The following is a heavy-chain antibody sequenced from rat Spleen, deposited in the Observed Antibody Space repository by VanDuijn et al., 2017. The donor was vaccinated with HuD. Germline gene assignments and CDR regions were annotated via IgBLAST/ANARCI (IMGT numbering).Heavy chain of an antibody. V-gene: IGHV2-77*01. Sequence: QVQMKETGPGLVQTTQTLSVTCTVSGFSLTSYGVHWVRQAPGKGLEWMGAMWNGGGTDYNSAFKSRLSISRDTSKSQVFLKMNSLQTDDTAKYFCARSVYYYDGSYYFDYWGQGVMVTVSS. J-gene: IGHJ2*01. CDR3: ARSVYYYDGSYYFDY. CDR1: GFSLTSYG. CDR2: MWNGGGT. D-gene: IGHD1-12*02.